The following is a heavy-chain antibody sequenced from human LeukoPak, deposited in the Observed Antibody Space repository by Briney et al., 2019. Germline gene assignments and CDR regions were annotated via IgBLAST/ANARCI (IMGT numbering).Heavy chain of an antibody. CDR2: INWNSGSI. J-gene: IGHJ4*02. CDR3: VKSIAAAGVLRAILDY. Sequence: GGSLRLSCAASGFTFDEYAMHWVRQAPGKGLEWVSGINWNSGSIDYADSVKGRFTISRDNAKNSLYLQLNGLRAEDTALYYCVKSIAAAGVLRAILDYWGQGTLVTVSS. V-gene: IGHV3-9*01. D-gene: IGHD6-13*01. CDR1: GFTFDEYA.